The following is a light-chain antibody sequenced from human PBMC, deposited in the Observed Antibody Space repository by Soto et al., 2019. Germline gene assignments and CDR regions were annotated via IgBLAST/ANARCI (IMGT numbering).Light chain of an antibody. V-gene: IGKV3-20*01. CDR3: QQYRSSPPLT. CDR2: GAS. J-gene: IGKJ4*01. CDR1: QSVSSSY. Sequence: EFVLTQSPGTLSLSPGERATLSCRASQSVSSSYLAWYQQKPGQAPRLLIYGASTRATGIPDRFSGSGSGTDFTLTISRLEPEDFALYYCQQYRSSPPLTFGGGTKVEIK.